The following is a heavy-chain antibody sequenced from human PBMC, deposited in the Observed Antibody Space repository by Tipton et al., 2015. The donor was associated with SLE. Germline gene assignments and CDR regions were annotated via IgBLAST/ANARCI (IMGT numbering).Heavy chain of an antibody. CDR3: AREGDCTSTACYTAAFDL. Sequence: VQLVQSGGGLVKPGGSLRLSCAASGFIFSGYTMNWVRQAPGKGLEWVSFISTTSNYIYYADSVKGRFTISRDNAKNSLYLQMDSLRAEDTALYYCAREGDCTSTACYTAAFDLWGQGTMVTVSS. D-gene: IGHD2-2*02. V-gene: IGHV3-21*01. CDR2: ISTTSNYI. CDR1: GFIFSGYT. J-gene: IGHJ3*01.